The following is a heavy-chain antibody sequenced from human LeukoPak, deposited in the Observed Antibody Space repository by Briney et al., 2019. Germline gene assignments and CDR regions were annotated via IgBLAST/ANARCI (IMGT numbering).Heavy chain of an antibody. Sequence: GGSLRLSCAASGFTFDDYAMHWVRQAPGRGLEWVSGISWNSGSIGYADSVKGRFTISRDNAKNSLYLQMNSLRAEDMALYYCAKATSGSPPYYFDYWGQGTLVTVSS. D-gene: IGHD1-26*01. CDR3: AKATSGSPPYYFDY. J-gene: IGHJ4*02. V-gene: IGHV3-9*03. CDR2: ISWNSGSI. CDR1: GFTFDDYA.